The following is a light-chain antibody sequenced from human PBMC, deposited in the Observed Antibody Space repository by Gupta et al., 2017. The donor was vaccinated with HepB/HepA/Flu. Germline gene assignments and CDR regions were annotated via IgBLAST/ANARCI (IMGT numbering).Light chain of an antibody. J-gene: IGKJ1*01. CDR3: QQYNSYSWT. CDR1: QSISSG. V-gene: IGKV1-5*03. Sequence: DIQMTHSPSTLSASVGDRGTITCRASQSISSGLAWYQQKPGKAPKLLIYKASSLESGVPSRFSGSGSGTEFTLTISSLQPDDFATYYCQQYNSYSWTFGQGTKVEIK. CDR2: KAS.